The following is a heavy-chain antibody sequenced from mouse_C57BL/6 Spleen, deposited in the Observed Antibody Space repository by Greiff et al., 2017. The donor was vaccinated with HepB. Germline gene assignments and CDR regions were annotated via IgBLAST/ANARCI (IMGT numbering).Heavy chain of an antibody. Sequence: EVQRVESGEGLVKPGGSLKLSCAASGFTFSSYAMSWVRQTPEKRLEWVAYISSGGDYIYYADTVKGRFTISRDNARNTLYLQMSSLKSEDTAMYYCTSPNYGSPSYYAMDYWGQGTSVTVSS. V-gene: IGHV5-9-1*02. CDR2: ISSGGDYI. CDR1: GFTFSSYA. D-gene: IGHD1-1*01. CDR3: TSPNYGSPSYYAMDY. J-gene: IGHJ4*01.